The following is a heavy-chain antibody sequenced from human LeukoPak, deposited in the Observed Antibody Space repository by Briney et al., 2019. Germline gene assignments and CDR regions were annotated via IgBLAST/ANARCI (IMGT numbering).Heavy chain of an antibody. CDR2: IWYDGSNK. CDR3: AREGPRGNSQSDY. V-gene: IGHV3-33*01. D-gene: IGHD2/OR15-2a*01. Sequence: PGRSLRLSCAASGFTFSNYGMHWVRQAPGKGLEWVALIWYDGSNKYYTDSVKGRLTISRDNSKDTLFLQMNGLRAEDTAVYYCAREGPRGNSQSDYWGQGTLVTVSS. CDR1: GFTFSNYG. J-gene: IGHJ4*02.